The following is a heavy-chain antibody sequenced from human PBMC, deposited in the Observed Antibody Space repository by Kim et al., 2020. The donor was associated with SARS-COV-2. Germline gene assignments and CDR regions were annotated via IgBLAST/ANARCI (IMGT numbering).Heavy chain of an antibody. D-gene: IGHD6-19*01. CDR1: GGSISSYY. CDR2: IYYSGST. Sequence: SETLSLTCTVSGGSISSYYWSWIRQPPGKGLEWIGYIYYSGSTNYNPSLKSRVTISVDTSKNQFSLQLSSVTAADTAVYYCARDQGSGWYHGMDVWGQGTTVTVSS. V-gene: IGHV4-59*01. CDR3: ARDQGSGWYHGMDV. J-gene: IGHJ6*02.